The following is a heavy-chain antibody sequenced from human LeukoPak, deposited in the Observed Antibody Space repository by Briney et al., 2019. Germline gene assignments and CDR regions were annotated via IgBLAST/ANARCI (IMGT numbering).Heavy chain of an antibody. V-gene: IGHV1-69*06. CDR2: IIPIFGTA. Sequence: SVKLSCTASGSTFTIYAISLVRQAPGQGLEWMGGIIPIFGTANYAHKFQGRVTITADKSTSTAYMELSSLRSEDTAVYYWARAGCSSTSCQGSDYWGQGTLVTVSS. CDR1: GSTFTIYA. D-gene: IGHD2-2*01. CDR3: ARAGCSSTSCQGSDY. J-gene: IGHJ4*02.